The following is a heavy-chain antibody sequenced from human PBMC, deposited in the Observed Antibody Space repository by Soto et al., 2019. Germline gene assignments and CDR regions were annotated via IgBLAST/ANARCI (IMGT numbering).Heavy chain of an antibody. V-gene: IGHV1-58*01. Sequence: AASVKLPWKASGFTFTSTAVQWLRQARGQRLEWIGWIVVGSGNTNYAQKFQERVTITRDMSTSTAYMELSSLRSEDTAVYYCAALGASDYWGQGTLVTVSS. D-gene: IGHD1-26*01. J-gene: IGHJ4*02. CDR3: AALGASDY. CDR1: GFTFTSTA. CDR2: IVVGSGNT.